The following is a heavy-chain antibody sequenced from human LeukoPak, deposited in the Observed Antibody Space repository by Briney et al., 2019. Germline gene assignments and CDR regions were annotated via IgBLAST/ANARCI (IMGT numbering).Heavy chain of an antibody. CDR3: TTEQDYDYVWGNHNPGYFQH. J-gene: IGHJ1*01. CDR2: IKSKTDGGTT. Sequence: PGGSLRLSCAASGFTVSSNYMSWVRQAPGKGLEWVGRIKSKTDGGTTDYAAPVKGRFTISRDDSKNTLYLQMNSLKTEDTAVYYCTTEQDYDYVWGNHNPGYFQHWGQGTLVTVSS. V-gene: IGHV3-15*01. D-gene: IGHD3-16*01. CDR1: GFTVSSNY.